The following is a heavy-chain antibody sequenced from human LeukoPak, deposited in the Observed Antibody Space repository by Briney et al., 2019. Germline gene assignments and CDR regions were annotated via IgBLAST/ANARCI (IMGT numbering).Heavy chain of an antibody. CDR2: IIPIFGTA. CDR1: GGTFSSYA. V-gene: IGHV1-69*13. CDR3: ATHRIAARYLNDY. J-gene: IGHJ4*02. D-gene: IGHD6-6*01. Sequence: GASVKVSCKASGGTFSSYAISWVRQAPGQGLEWMGGIIPIFGTANYAQKFQGRVTITADESTSTAYMELSSLRSEDTAVYYCATHRIAARYLNDYWGQGTLVTVSS.